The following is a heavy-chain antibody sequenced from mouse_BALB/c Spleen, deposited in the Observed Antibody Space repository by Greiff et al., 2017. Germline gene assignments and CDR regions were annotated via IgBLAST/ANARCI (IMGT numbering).Heavy chain of an antibody. J-gene: IGHJ4*01. CDR2: INPYNDGT. D-gene: IGHD2-4*01. CDR1: GYTFTSYV. CDR3: AMYDYDGDYAMDY. Sequence: VQLQQSGPELVKPGASVKMSCKASGYTFTSYVMHWVKQKPGQGLEWIGYINPYNDGTKYNEKFKGKATLTADKSSSTAYMQLSSLTSEDSAVYFCAMYDYDGDYAMDYWGQGTSVTVSS. V-gene: IGHV1-14*01.